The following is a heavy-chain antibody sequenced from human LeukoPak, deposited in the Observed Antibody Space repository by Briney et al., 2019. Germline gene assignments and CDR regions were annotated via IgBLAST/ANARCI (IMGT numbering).Heavy chain of an antibody. CDR1: GFTFSSYS. Sequence: GGSLRLSCAASGFTFSSYSMNWVRQAPGKGLEWVSSISSSSSYIYYADSVKGRFTISRDSAKNSLYLQMNSLRAEDTAVYYCARQQAGGYYGHWGQGTLVTVSS. CDR3: ARQQAGGYYGH. V-gene: IGHV3-21*04. CDR2: ISSSSSYI. D-gene: IGHD3-10*01. J-gene: IGHJ4*02.